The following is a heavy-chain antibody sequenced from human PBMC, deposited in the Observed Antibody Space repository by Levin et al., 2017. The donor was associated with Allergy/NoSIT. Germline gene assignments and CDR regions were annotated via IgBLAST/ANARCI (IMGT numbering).Heavy chain of an antibody. CDR3: SRVEGHSAQPGYFYYYMDV. CDR1: GFTFSSYG. Sequence: GGSLRLSCAASGFTFSSYGMQWVRLAPGKGLEWVAVLWYDGSNKHYADSVKGRFTISRDNSKNTLYLQMNSLRPEDTAVYYCSRVEGHSAQPGYFYYYMDVWGKGTTVTVSS. J-gene: IGHJ6*03. D-gene: IGHD1-1*01. CDR2: LWYDGSNK. V-gene: IGHV3-33*01.